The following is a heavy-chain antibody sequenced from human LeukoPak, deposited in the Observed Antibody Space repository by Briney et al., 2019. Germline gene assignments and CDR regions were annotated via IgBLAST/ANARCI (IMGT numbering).Heavy chain of an antibody. CDR1: GFTFSNYA. CDR2: ISGSSDTT. J-gene: IGHJ4*02. CDR3: AKGHLGTTVTTILYYFDY. Sequence: GGSLRLSCAASGFTFSNYAMSWVRQAPGKGLEWVSAISGSSDTTYYADSVKGRFTISRDNYKNTLSLRMDSLRADDTAVYYCAKGHLGTTVTTILYYFDYWGQGTLVTVSS. D-gene: IGHD4-17*01. V-gene: IGHV3-23*01.